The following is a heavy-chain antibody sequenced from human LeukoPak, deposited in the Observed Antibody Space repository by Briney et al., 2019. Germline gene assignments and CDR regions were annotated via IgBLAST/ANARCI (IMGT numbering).Heavy chain of an antibody. Sequence: SETLSLTCTVSGGSISSYYWSWTRQPPGKGLEWIGYIYYSGSTNYNPSLKSRVTISVDKSKNQFSLKLSSVTAADTAVYYCARVFCSSTSCYGSFDYWGQGTRVTVSS. J-gene: IGHJ4*02. D-gene: IGHD2-2*01. CDR3: ARVFCSSTSCYGSFDY. V-gene: IGHV4-59*12. CDR2: IYYSGST. CDR1: GGSISSYY.